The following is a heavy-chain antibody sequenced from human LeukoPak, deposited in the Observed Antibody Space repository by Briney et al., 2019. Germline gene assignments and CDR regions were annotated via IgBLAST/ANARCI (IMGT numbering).Heavy chain of an antibody. CDR3: AGASYDSSGVH. CDR1: GGSISSYY. V-gene: IGHV4-59*01. Sequence: PSETLSLTCTVSGGSISSYYWSWIRQPPGKGLEWIGYIYYSGSTNCNPSLKSRVTISVDTSKNQFSLKLSSVTAADTAVYYCAGASYDSSGVHWGQGTLVTVSS. CDR2: IYYSGST. D-gene: IGHD3-22*01. J-gene: IGHJ4*02.